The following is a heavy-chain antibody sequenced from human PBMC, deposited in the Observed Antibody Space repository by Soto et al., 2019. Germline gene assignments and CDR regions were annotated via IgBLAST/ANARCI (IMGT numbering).Heavy chain of an antibody. CDR2: IDWDDDK. CDR3: ALCGDCWLPGGIDV. Sequence: ASGPTLVNSTQTLTLTCTFSGFSLSTSGMCVSWIRQPPGKALEWLALIDWDDDKYYSTSLKTRLTISKDTSKNQVVLTMTNMDPVDTATYYCALCGDCWLPGGIDVSGTAPTLTVSS. J-gene: IGHJ6*04. D-gene: IGHD2-21*02. V-gene: IGHV2-70*01. CDR1: GFSLSTSGMC.